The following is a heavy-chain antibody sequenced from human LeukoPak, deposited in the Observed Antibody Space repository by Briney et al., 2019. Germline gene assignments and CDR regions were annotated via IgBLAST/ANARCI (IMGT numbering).Heavy chain of an antibody. CDR2: IYYSGST. D-gene: IGHD4-23*01. Sequence: SETLSLTCTVSGGSISSYYWSWIRQPPGKGLEWIGYIYYSGSTNYNPSLKSRVTMSVDTSKKQLSLKMRSVTAADTAVYYCARGPSVVYLDYWGQGTLVTVSS. CDR1: GGSISSYY. CDR3: ARGPSVVYLDY. V-gene: IGHV4-59*01. J-gene: IGHJ4*02.